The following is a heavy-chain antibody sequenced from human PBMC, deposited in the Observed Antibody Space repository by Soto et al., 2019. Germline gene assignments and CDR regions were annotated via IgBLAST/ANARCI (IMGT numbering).Heavy chain of an antibody. V-gene: IGHV5-51*01. CDR3: ARNSSGWTAEKYYYYGMEV. J-gene: IGHJ6*02. CDR1: GYSFTSYW. D-gene: IGHD6-19*01. Sequence: GESLKISCKGSGYSFTSYWIGWVRQMPGKGLEWMGIIYPGDSDTRYSPSFQGQVTISADKSSRTAYLQWSSLKASDTAMYYWARNSSGWTAEKYYYYGMEVWGQGTTVTVSS. CDR2: IYPGDSDT.